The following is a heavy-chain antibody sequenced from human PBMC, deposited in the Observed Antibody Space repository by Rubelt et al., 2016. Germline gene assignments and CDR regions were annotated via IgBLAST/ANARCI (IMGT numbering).Heavy chain of an antibody. D-gene: IGHD6-19*01. CDR3: AREGSGRDAFDL. CDR2: ISSISSYI. CDR1: GFTFSSYS. Sequence: EVQLLESGGGLVKPGGSLRLSCAASGFTFSSYSMNWVRQAPGKGLEWVSSISSISSYIYYADSVKGRFTISRDNAKNSLYLQMNSLRAEDTAVYYCAREGSGRDAFDLWGQGTMVTVSS. J-gene: IGHJ3*01. V-gene: IGHV3-21*01.